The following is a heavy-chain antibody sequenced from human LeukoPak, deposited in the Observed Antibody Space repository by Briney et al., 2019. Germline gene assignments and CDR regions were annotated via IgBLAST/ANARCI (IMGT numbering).Heavy chain of an antibody. V-gene: IGHV1-2*02. Sequence: GASVKVSCKASGYTFTGYYMHWVRQAPGQGLEWMGWINPNSGGTNYAQKFQGRVTMTRDTSISTAYMELSRLRSDDTAVYYCARARTSYSSGWYNSFGYWGQRTLVTVSS. J-gene: IGHJ4*02. D-gene: IGHD6-19*01. CDR2: INPNSGGT. CDR1: GYTFTGYY. CDR3: ARARTSYSSGWYNSFGY.